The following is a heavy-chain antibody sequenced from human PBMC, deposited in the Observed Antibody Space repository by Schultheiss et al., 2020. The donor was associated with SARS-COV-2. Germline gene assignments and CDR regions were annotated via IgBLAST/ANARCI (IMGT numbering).Heavy chain of an antibody. V-gene: IGHV4-34*01. J-gene: IGHJ4*02. D-gene: IGHD5-24*01. CDR2: INDSGST. Sequence: SETLSLTCAVYGGSFSDYYWSWIRQPPGKGLEWIGEINDSGSTNYNPSLKSRVTISVDTSKNQFSLKLSSVTAADTAVYYCARGEMATITGSRLFLVYWGQGTLVTVSS. CDR3: ARGEMATITGSRLFLVY. CDR1: GGSFSDYY.